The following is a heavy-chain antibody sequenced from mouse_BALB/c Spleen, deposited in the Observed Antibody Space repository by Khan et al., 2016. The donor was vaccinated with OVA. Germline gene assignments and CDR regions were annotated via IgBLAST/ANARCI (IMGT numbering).Heavy chain of an antibody. J-gene: IGHJ2*01. D-gene: IGHD1-1*01. CDR2: ITPNNGGT. CDR3: TRGGHGSPFDY. Sequence: EVQLQQSGPELVKPGASVKIPCKASGYTFTDYNMDWVKQSHGKSLEWIGDITPNNGGTIYNQRFKGKATLTVDKSSSTAYMERRSLTSEDTAVYYCTRGGHGSPFDYWGQGTTLTVSS. V-gene: IGHV1-18*01. CDR1: GYTFTDYN.